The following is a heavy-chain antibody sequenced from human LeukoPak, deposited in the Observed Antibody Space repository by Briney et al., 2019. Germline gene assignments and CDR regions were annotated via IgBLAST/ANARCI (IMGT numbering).Heavy chain of an antibody. D-gene: IGHD4-23*01. CDR2: IHYSGST. J-gene: IGHJ4*02. Sequence: SETLSLTCVVSGGSITSYYWSWIRQPPGKGLEWIGYIHYSGSTNYNPPLKSRVTISVETSKNQFSLKLRSVTAADTAVYYCARHIPGNPYFDYWGQGTLVTVSS. CDR3: ARHIPGNPYFDY. V-gene: IGHV4-59*08. CDR1: GGSITSYY.